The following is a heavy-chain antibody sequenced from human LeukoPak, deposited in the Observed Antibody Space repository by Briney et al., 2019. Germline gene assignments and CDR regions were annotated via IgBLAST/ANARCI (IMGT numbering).Heavy chain of an antibody. D-gene: IGHD2-2*01. CDR3: ARATQRYCSGTTCFPYWFDS. Sequence: PSGTLPHTRTVPGRSMTHNFWNWLGQPPGKGLEWLGYTHTSGSPDYSRSLKIRVTISLDTSKNQFSLMLSSVTAADTAVYFCARATQRYCSGTTCFPYWFDSWGQGTLATVSS. J-gene: IGHJ5*02. CDR1: GRSMTHNF. V-gene: IGHV4-4*09. CDR2: THTSGSP.